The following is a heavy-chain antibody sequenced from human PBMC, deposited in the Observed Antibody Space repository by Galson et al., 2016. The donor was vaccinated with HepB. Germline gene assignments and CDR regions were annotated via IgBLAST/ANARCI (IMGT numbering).Heavy chain of an antibody. V-gene: IGHV3-53*04. CDR3: ARGLVGSTTAFDS. J-gene: IGHJ4*02. D-gene: IGHD2/OR15-2a*01. CDR2: IYSSGAT. Sequence: SLRLSCAASGFSVTSSYMSWVRQAPGKGLEWVSVIYSSGATYYAESLEGRFIISRHNSRNTVDLQMNSLRTEDTALYYCARGLVGSTTAFDSWGQGTLVAVSS. CDR1: GFSVTSSY.